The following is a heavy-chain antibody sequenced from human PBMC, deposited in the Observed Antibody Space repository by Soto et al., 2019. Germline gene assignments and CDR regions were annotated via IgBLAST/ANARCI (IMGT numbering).Heavy chain of an antibody. CDR1: GYTFTSYA. CDR2: INAGNGNT. V-gene: IGHV1-3*01. Sequence: ASVKVSCKASGYTFTSYAMHWVRQAPGQRLEWMGWINAGNGNTKYSQKFQGRVTITRDTSASTAYMELSSLRSEDTAVYYCASNTVTTTYYYYYMDVWGKGTTVTVS. D-gene: IGHD4-17*01. J-gene: IGHJ6*03. CDR3: ASNTVTTTYYYYYMDV.